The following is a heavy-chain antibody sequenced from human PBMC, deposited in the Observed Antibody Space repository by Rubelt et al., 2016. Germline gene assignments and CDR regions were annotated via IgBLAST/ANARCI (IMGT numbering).Heavy chain of an antibody. CDR3: ATGIIRLKPFDY. D-gene: IGHD2-15*01. CDR1: GYTLTELS. J-gene: IGHJ4*02. V-gene: IGHV1-24*01. Sequence: QVQLVQSGAEVKKPGASVQVSCKVSGYTLTELSMHWVRQAPGNGLEWMGGFDPEDGETIYAQKFQGRVTMTEDTSTDTAYMELSSLRSEDTAVYYCATGIIRLKPFDYWGQGTLVTVSS. CDR2: FDPEDGET.